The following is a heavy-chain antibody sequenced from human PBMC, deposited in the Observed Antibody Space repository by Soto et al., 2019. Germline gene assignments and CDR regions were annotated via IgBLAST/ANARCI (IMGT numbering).Heavy chain of an antibody. Sequence: ASVKVSCKSSGYTFTSYSIHWGRQAPGQRLECMGWINAGNGNTKYSQKFQGRVTITRDTSSSTAYMALSSLRSEDTAVYYCAVSAYYYDSSGYQGWFDPWGQGTLVTVSS. D-gene: IGHD3-22*01. J-gene: IGHJ5*02. CDR2: INAGNGNT. CDR1: GYTFTSYS. V-gene: IGHV1-3*01. CDR3: AVSAYYYDSSGYQGWFDP.